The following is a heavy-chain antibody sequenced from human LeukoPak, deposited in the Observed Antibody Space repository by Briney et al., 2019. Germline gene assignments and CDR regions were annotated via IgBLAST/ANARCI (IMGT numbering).Heavy chain of an antibody. CDR2: MNPKSGDT. Sequence: GASVKVSCKASGYSFTNYDINWVRQATGQGLEWMGWMNPKSGDTGYSQKFQGRVFITRDTSINTAYMELSSLGSDDTAVYYCARYSTMVRGVTTRYYFDYWGQGTLVTVSS. V-gene: IGHV1-8*03. CDR3: ARYSTMVRGVTTRYYFDY. CDR1: GYSFTNYD. J-gene: IGHJ4*02. D-gene: IGHD3-10*01.